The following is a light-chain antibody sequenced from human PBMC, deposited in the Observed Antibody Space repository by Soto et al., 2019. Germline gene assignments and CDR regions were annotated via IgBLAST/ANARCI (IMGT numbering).Light chain of an antibody. CDR2: DAS. CDR1: QSVSTY. Sequence: EIVVTQSPATLSLSPGERATLSCRASQSVSTYVAWFQHKLGQAPRLLIYDASYRAIGVPARFSGGGSGTDFTLTISSLEPEDFAVYYCQQRSNWPGTFGRGTKRDIK. V-gene: IGKV3-11*01. CDR3: QQRSNWPGT. J-gene: IGKJ2*01.